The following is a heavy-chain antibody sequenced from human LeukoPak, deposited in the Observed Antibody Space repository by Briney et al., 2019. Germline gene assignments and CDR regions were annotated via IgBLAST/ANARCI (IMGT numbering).Heavy chain of an antibody. CDR1: GFTFTSYA. Sequence: GGSLRLSCVASGFTFTSYAMSRVRQAPGTGLEAFSAFSGSAGSPYYADSVKARFTISRENSKNPLYLQMNSLRAQDPPVYYCANRETYYYGSGIEYAFDIWGQGTMVTVSS. CDR2: FSGSAGSP. D-gene: IGHD3-10*01. V-gene: IGHV3-23*01. CDR3: ANRETYYYGSGIEYAFDI. J-gene: IGHJ3*02.